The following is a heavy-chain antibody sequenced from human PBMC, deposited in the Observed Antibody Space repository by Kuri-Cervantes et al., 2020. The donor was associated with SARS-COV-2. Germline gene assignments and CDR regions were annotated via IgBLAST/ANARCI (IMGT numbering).Heavy chain of an antibody. CDR3: AKGRAGVHDF. Sequence: GGSLRLSCAASGFTFSSYSMHWVRQAPGKGLEWVTFISSDGKNKRCMASGKGRFTISRDNSQNTLHLQMKSLRDEDTAIYYCAKGRAGVHDFWGQGTLV. CDR2: ISSDGKNK. D-gene: IGHD2-21*01. CDR1: GFTFSSYS. J-gene: IGHJ4*02. V-gene: IGHV3-30*18.